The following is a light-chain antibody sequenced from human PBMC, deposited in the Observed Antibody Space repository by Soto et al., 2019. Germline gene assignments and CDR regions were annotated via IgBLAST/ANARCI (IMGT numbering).Light chain of an antibody. V-gene: IGKV3-15*01. J-gene: IGKJ1*01. CDR1: QSVSSN. CDR2: GVS. Sequence: EIVMTQSPATLSVSPGERATLSCRASQSVSSNLAWYQQKPGQAPRVLIYGVSTRATGIPARFSGGGSGTEFTLTISSLQSEDFAVYYCQQYNNLPKTFGQGTKVEIK. CDR3: QQYNNLPKT.